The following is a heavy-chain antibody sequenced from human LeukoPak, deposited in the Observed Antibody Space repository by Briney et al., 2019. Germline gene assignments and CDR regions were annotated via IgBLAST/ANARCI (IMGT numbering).Heavy chain of an antibody. D-gene: IGHD3-16*01. CDR1: GFSFDDYA. Sequence: PGRSLRLSCAASGFSFDDYAMHWVRHAPGKGLEWVSGISWNSGGMGYADSVKGRFTISRDNAKNSPYLQMNSLRTEDTALYYCARGRWLSESPLDYWGQGTLVTVSS. V-gene: IGHV3-9*01. J-gene: IGHJ4*02. CDR2: ISWNSGGM. CDR3: ARGRWLSESPLDY.